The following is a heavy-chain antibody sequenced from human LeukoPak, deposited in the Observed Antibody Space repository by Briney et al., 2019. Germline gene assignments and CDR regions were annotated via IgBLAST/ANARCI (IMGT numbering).Heavy chain of an antibody. D-gene: IGHD2-15*01. CDR2: INHSGST. CDR3: ARGGGGYCSGGSCYSYYFDY. V-gene: IGHV4-34*01. Sequence: SETLSLTCAVYGGPFSGYYWSWIRQPPGKRLEWIGEINHSGSTNYNPSLKSRVTISVDTSKNQFSLKLSSVTAADTAVYYCARGGGGYCSGGSCYSYYFDYWGQGTLVTVSS. J-gene: IGHJ4*02. CDR1: GGPFSGYY.